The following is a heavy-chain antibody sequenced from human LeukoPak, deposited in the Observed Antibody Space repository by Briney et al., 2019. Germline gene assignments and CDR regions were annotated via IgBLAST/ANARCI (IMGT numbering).Heavy chain of an antibody. Sequence: PSETLSLTCAVSGGSISSGGYSWSWIRQPPGKGLEWIGYIYYSGSTYYNPSLKSRVTISVDTSKNQFSLKLSSVTAADTAVYYCARDNYGDYLNWFDPWGQGTLVTVSS. CDR3: ARDNYGDYLNWFDP. V-gene: IGHV4-30-4*07. D-gene: IGHD4-17*01. J-gene: IGHJ5*02. CDR1: GGSISSGGYS. CDR2: IYYSGST.